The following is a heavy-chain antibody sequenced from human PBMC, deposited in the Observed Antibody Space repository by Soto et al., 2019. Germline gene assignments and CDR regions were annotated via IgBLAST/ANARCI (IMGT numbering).Heavy chain of an antibody. Sequence: GGSLRLSCAASGFTFSSYSMSWVRQAPGKGLEWVSGFRTGADDGTTYYADSVKGRFTISRDISKNTLFLQMNSLRAEDTAIYYCAKKVNSGPGSQYFDYWGQGALVTVSS. CDR3: AKKVNSGPGSQYFDY. J-gene: IGHJ4*02. CDR2: FRTGADDGTT. D-gene: IGHD3-10*01. CDR1: GFTFSSYS. V-gene: IGHV3-23*01.